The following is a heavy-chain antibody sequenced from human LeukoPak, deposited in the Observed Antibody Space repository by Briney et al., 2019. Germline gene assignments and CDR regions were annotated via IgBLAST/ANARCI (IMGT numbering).Heavy chain of an antibody. Sequence: ASVKVSCKASGYTFTSYAMHWVRQAPGQRLEWMGWINAGNGNTKYSQKFQGRVTITSDTSASTAYMELSSLRSEDTAVYYCARVDIVATTSFDYWGQGTLVTVSS. V-gene: IGHV1-3*01. CDR3: ARVDIVATTSFDY. J-gene: IGHJ4*02. D-gene: IGHD5-12*01. CDR1: GYTFTSYA. CDR2: INAGNGNT.